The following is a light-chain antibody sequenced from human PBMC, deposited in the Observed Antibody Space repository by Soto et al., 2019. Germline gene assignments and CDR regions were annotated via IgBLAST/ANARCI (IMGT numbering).Light chain of an antibody. CDR3: QQRSTWPPT. CDR2: DAS. CDR1: QSVSSY. J-gene: IGKJ1*01. Sequence: EIVLTQSPSTLSLSPGERATLSCRASQSVSSYLAWYQQKPGQAPKLLIYDASNRATGLPARFSGSGSGTDFTLTISSLEPEDFAVYYCQQRSTWPPTFGQGTKVDIK. V-gene: IGKV3-11*01.